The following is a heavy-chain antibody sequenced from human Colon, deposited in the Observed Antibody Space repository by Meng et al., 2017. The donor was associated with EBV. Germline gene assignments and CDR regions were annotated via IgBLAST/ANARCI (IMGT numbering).Heavy chain of an antibody. D-gene: IGHD2-15*01. Sequence: VQLQQWGAGRLKPSETLSLPWPVYGGPSSNFYWSWIRQPPGKGLEWIGEMNQSGSTNYNPSLKSRVTISVDASKNQFSLKLSSVTAADTAVYYCARAWGYCSSGSCRTGWGQGTLVTVSS. V-gene: IGHV4-34*01. J-gene: IGHJ4*02. CDR3: ARAWGYCSSGSCRTG. CDR1: GGPSSNFY. CDR2: MNQSGST.